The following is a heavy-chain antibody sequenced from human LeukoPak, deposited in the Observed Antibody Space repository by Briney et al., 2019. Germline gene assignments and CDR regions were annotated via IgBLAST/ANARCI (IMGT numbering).Heavy chain of an antibody. V-gene: IGHV3-21*01. CDR2: ISSSSSYI. CDR1: GFTFSSYS. D-gene: IGHD5-12*01. J-gene: IGHJ4*02. CDR3: ARDGSGYGSALYDY. Sequence: TGGSLRLSCAASGFTFSSYSMNWVRQAPGKGLEWVSSISSSSSYIYYADSVKGRFTISGDNAKNSLYLQMNSLRAEDTAVYYCARDGSGYGSALYDYWGQGTLVTVSS.